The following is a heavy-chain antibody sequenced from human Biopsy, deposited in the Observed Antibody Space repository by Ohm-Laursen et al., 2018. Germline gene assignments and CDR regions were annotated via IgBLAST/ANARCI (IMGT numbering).Heavy chain of an antibody. Sequence: SDTLSLTCRVSGASVKTSGYFWAWIRQRPGKGLEWIGYISYSERTHYNPSLTSRLAISFDTSNNRISLQLRSVSVADTAVYYCVREPKTGTAEAWYFDLWGRGSPVTVPS. V-gene: IGHV4-31*03. D-gene: IGHD3-9*01. CDR2: ISYSERT. J-gene: IGHJ2*01. CDR1: GASVKTSGYF. CDR3: VREPKTGTAEAWYFDL.